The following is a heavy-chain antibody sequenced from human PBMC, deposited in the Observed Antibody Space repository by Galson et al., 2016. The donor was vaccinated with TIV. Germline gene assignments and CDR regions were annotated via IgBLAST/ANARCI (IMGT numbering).Heavy chain of an antibody. J-gene: IGHJ4*02. D-gene: IGHD3-3*01. CDR2: ISSTLSDT. V-gene: IGHV3-21*01. CDR3: VSSRGADFWRDFDF. CDR1: GFTFSGYS. Sequence: SLRLSCAASGFTFSGYSMNWVRQAPGQGLEWVSFISSTLSDTFYADSVKGRFSISREHTKNSVHLQRNHLSAEDMAAYCCVSSRGADFWRDFDFWGQGTLVTVSS.